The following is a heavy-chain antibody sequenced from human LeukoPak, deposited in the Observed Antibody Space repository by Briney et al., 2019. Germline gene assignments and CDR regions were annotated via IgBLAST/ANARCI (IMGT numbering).Heavy chain of an antibody. CDR2: INHSGST. Sequence: SETLSLTCGVYGGSFFGYYWTWIRQPPGKGLEWIGEINHSGSTRYNPPLKSRVTISLDTSKSQFSLKLTSVTAADTAVYFCARVPSRGSPFFDFWGQGTLVTVSS. CDR3: ARVPSRGSPFFDF. D-gene: IGHD5-12*01. CDR1: GGSFFGYY. J-gene: IGHJ4*02. V-gene: IGHV4-34*01.